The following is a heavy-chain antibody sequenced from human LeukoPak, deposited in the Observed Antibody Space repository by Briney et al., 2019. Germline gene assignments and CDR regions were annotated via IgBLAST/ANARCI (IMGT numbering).Heavy chain of an antibody. V-gene: IGHV4-61*02. CDR1: GGSISSGSYY. CDR3: ARAWAASNHVPFDY. D-gene: IGHD4-11*01. CDR2: MYTSGST. J-gene: IGHJ4*02. Sequence: TSETLSLTCTVSGGSISSGSYYWSWIRQPAGKGLEWIGRMYTSGSTNYNPSLKSRVTISVDTSKNQFSLKLSSVTAADTAVYYCARAWAASNHVPFDYWGQGTLVTVSS.